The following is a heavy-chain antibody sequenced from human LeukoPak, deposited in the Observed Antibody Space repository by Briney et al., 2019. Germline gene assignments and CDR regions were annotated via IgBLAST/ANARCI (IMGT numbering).Heavy chain of an antibody. D-gene: IGHD3-22*01. V-gene: IGHV3-21*01. CDR1: GFTFSSYS. CDR3: ARDPYDSSGYSDY. J-gene: IGHJ4*02. Sequence: GGSLRLSCAASGFTFSSYSMNWVRQAPGKGLEWVSSISSSSSYIYYADSVEGRFTISRDNAKNSLYLQMNSLRAEDTAVYYCARDPYDSSGYSDYWGQGTLVTVSS. CDR2: ISSSSSYI.